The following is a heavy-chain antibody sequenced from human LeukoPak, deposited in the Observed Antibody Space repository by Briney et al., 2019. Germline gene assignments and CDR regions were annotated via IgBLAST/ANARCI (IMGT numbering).Heavy chain of an antibody. CDR3: ARGPHDFDY. Sequence: SETLSLTCTVSGGSISSYYWSWIRQPPGKGLEWIGYIYNSGSTNYNPSLKSRVTISVDTSKNQFSLKLSSVTAADTAVYYCARGPHDFDYWGQGTLVTVSS. CDR2: IYNSGST. J-gene: IGHJ4*02. CDR1: GGSISSYY. V-gene: IGHV4-59*01.